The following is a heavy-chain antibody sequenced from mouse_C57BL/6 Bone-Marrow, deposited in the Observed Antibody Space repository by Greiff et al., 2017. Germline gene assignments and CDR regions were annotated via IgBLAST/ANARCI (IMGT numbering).Heavy chain of an antibody. Sequence: QVQLQQSGAELVKPGASVKMSCKASGYTFTSYWITWVKQRPGQGLEWIGDIYPGSGSTNYNEKFKSKATLTVDTSSSTAYMQLSSLTSEDSAVYYCARGYDGYYPYWYFDVWGTGTTVTVSS. D-gene: IGHD2-3*01. CDR1: GYTFTSYW. V-gene: IGHV1-55*01. J-gene: IGHJ1*03. CDR2: IYPGSGST. CDR3: ARGYDGYYPYWYFDV.